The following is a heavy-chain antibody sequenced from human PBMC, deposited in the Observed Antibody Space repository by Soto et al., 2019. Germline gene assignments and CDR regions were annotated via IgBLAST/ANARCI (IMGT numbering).Heavy chain of an antibody. J-gene: IGHJ4*02. CDR2: IYYSGST. Sequence: QVQLQESGPGLVKPSETLSLTCTVSGGSVSSGSYYWSWLRQPPGKGLEWIGYIYYSGSTTYTPPLKIRVTISVDTSKSQCALYLSSVTAADTALYYGAVQGHDYGDYFPLVYLCRGTLVTLCS. CDR3: AVQGHDYGDYFPLVY. CDR1: GGSVSSGSYY. D-gene: IGHD4-17*01. V-gene: IGHV4-61*01.